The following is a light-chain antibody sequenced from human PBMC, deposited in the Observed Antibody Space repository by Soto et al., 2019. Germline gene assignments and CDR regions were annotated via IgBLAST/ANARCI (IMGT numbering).Light chain of an antibody. CDR1: LSISTY. CDR3: QQTLTTPWT. V-gene: IGKV1-39*01. Sequence: DIQMTQSPSSLSASVGDSVTITCRASLSISTYLNWYQQKPGKAPILLIYAASSLQSGVPSRFSGSGSGTDFFLTISSLQPEDFAAYYCQQTLTTPWTFGQGTKVEIK. J-gene: IGKJ1*01. CDR2: AAS.